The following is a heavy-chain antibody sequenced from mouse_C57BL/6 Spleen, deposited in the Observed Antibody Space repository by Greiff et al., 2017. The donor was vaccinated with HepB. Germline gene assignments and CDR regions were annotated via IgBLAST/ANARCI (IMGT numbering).Heavy chain of an antibody. D-gene: IGHD1-1*01. CDR3: ARGVTTVVAKNYFDY. V-gene: IGHV1-26*01. CDR1: GYTFTDYY. Sequence: VQLQQSGPELVKPGASVKISCKASGYTFTDYYMNWVKQSHGKSLEWIGDINPNNGGTSYNQKFKGKGTLTVDKSSSTAYMELRSLTSEDSAVYYCARGVTTVVAKNYFDYWGQGTTLTVSS. CDR2: INPNNGGT. J-gene: IGHJ2*01.